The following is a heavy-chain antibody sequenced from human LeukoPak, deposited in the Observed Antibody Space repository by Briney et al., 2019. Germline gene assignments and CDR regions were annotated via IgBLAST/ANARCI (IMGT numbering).Heavy chain of an antibody. J-gene: IGHJ4*02. CDR1: GGSISSYY. CDR2: IYYSGST. Sequence: KSSETLSLTCTVSGGSISSYYWSWIRQPPGKGLEWIGYIYYSGSTNYNPSLKSRVTISVDTSKNQFSLKLSSVTAADTAVYYCARQIEAVTQPFDYWGQGTLVTVSS. V-gene: IGHV4-59*01. CDR3: ARQIEAVTQPFDY. D-gene: IGHD4-17*01.